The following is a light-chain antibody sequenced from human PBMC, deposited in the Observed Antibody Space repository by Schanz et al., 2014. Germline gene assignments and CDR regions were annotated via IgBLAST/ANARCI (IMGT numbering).Light chain of an antibody. CDR1: SSNIGNNF. CDR3: GTWDGSLGEVV. Sequence: QSVLTQPPSVSAAPGQKVTISCSGSSSNIGNNFVSWYQQLPGTAPKLLIYDNNERPSGIADRFSGSKSGASATLVITGLQTGDEANYFCGTWDGSLGEVVFGGGTKLTVL. J-gene: IGLJ2*01. CDR2: DNN. V-gene: IGLV1-51*01.